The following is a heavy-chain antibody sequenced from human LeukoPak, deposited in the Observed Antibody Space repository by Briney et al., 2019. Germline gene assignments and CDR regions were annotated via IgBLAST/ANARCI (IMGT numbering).Heavy chain of an antibody. CDR2: INPSGGST. D-gene: IGHD3-10*01. V-gene: IGHV1-46*01. CDR1: GYTFTRYY. J-gene: IGHJ4*02. CDR3: AREDFYASRRGYLDY. Sequence: GASVKVSCKASGYTFTRYYMHWVRQAPGQGLEWIGIINPSGGSTSYAQKFQGRVTMTRDTSTSTVYMELSSLRSEDTAVYYCAREDFYASRRGYLDYWGQGTLVTVSS.